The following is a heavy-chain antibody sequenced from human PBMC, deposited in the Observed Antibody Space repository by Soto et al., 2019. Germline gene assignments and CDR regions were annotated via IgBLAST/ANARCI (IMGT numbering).Heavy chain of an antibody. Sequence: EVQLVESGGGLVQPGGSLKLSCAASGFTFSGSAMHWVRQASGKGLEWVGRIRSKANSYATAYAASVKGRFTISRDDSKNTAYLQMNSLKTEDTAVYYCTFYSYGSGSFDYWGQGTLVTVSS. D-gene: IGHD3-10*01. CDR3: TFYSYGSGSFDY. CDR1: GFTFSGSA. CDR2: IRSKANSYAT. J-gene: IGHJ4*02. V-gene: IGHV3-73*02.